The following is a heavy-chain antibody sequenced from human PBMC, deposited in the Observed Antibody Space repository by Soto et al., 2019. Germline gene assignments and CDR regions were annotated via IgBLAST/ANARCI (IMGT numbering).Heavy chain of an antibody. CDR2: SNHVGNT. Sequence: VQLQQWGAGLLKPSETLSLPCAVYGGSFSGYYWSWIRQPPGKGLEWIGESNHVGNTNYNPSLRGRVTMSVDPSKNQFSLRLTSVTAADTAVYYCARVLIAGVTTDWGQGTLVIVSS. CDR3: ARVLIAGVTTD. V-gene: IGHV4-34*01. D-gene: IGHD5-18*01. J-gene: IGHJ4*02. CDR1: GGSFSGYY.